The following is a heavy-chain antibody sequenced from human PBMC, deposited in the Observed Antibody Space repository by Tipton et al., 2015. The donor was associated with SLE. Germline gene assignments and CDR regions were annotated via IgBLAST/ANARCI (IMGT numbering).Heavy chain of an antibody. CDR1: GGSISSSRYY. J-gene: IGHJ2*01. D-gene: IGHD3-16*01. Sequence: TLSLTCTVSGGSISSSRYYWGWIRQPPGNGLEWIGSIYYSGSTYYNPSLKSRVTISVDRSKNQFSLKLSSVTAADTAVYYCARDGPGMMGYFDLWGRGTLVTVSS. CDR3: ARDGPGMMGYFDL. CDR2: IYYSGST. V-gene: IGHV4-39*07.